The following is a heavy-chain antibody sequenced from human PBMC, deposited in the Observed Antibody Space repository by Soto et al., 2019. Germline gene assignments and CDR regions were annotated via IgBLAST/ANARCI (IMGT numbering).Heavy chain of an antibody. CDR1: GYTFTGYY. Sequence: ASVKVSCKASGYTFTGYYMHWVRQAPGQGLEWMGWINPNSGGTNYAQKFQGWVTMTRDTSISTAYMELSRLRSDDTAVYYCARDGNWNYGFYYYYGMDVWGQGTKVTVSS. D-gene: IGHD1-7*01. CDR3: ARDGNWNYGFYYYYGMDV. CDR2: INPNSGGT. V-gene: IGHV1-2*04. J-gene: IGHJ6*02.